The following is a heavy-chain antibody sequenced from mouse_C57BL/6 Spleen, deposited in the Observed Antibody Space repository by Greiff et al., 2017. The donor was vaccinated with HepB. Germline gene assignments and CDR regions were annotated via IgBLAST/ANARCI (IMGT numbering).Heavy chain of an antibody. Sequence: EVKLVESGGDLVKPGGSLKLSCAASGFTFSSYGMSWVRQTPDKRLEWVATISSGGSYTYYPDSVKGRFTISRDNAKNTLYLQMSSLKSEDTAMYYCARANDGYYGYWGQGTTLTVSS. J-gene: IGHJ2*01. CDR2: ISSGGSYT. CDR1: GFTFSSYG. D-gene: IGHD2-3*01. V-gene: IGHV5-6*01. CDR3: ARANDGYYGY.